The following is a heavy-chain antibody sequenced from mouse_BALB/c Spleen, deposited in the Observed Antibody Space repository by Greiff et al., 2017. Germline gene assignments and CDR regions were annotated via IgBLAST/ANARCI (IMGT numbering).Heavy chain of an antibody. V-gene: IGHV1S81*02. CDR1: GYTFTSYY. Sequence: QVQLKQSGAELVKPGASVKLSCKASGYTFTSYYMYWVKQRPGQGLEWIGEINPSNGGTNFNEKFKSKATLTVDKSSSTAYMQLSSLTSEDSAVYYCTRVTTEYWYFDVWGAGTTVTVSS. D-gene: IGHD1-1*01. J-gene: IGHJ1*01. CDR3: TRVTTEYWYFDV. CDR2: INPSNGGT.